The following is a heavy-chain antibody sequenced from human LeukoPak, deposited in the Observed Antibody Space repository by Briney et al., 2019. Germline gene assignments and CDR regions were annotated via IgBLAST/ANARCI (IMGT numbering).Heavy chain of an antibody. CDR3: ARPFITMVRGVINY. Sequence: GGSLRLSCAASGFTFSSYWMSWVRQAPGKGLEWVANIKQDGSEKYYVGSVRGRFTISRDNAKNSLYLQMNSLRAEDTAVYYCARPFITMVRGVINYWGQGTLVTVSS. D-gene: IGHD3-10*01. CDR1: GFTFSSYW. J-gene: IGHJ4*02. CDR2: IKQDGSEK. V-gene: IGHV3-7*03.